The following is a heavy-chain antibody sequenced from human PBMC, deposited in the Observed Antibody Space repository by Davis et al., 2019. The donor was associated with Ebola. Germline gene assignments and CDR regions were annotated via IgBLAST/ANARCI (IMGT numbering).Heavy chain of an antibody. V-gene: IGHV1-3*02. Sequence: AASVKVSCKASRYTSAHYATHSAPPPPGQRLEWMGCSSGGNGRTEFSQHFQARVTLTRDASASTAYMELSSLRYEDMAIYYCARGQDTGSWIIDYWGQGTLVTVSS. CDR2: SSGGNGRT. J-gene: IGHJ4*02. D-gene: IGHD6-13*01. CDR1: RYTSAHYA. CDR3: ARGQDTGSWIIDY.